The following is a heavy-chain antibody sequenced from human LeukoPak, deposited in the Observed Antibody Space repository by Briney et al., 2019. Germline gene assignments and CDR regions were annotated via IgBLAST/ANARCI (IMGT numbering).Heavy chain of an antibody. D-gene: IGHD5-12*01. CDR1: GFTFSSYG. CDR2: IWDDGTNN. CDR3: ARDWSRGNSGYVDH. J-gene: IGHJ4*02. V-gene: IGHV3-33*01. Sequence: PGGSLRLSCAGSGFTFSSYGMHWVRQAPGKGLEWVAVIWDDGTNNYYADSVKGRFTVSRDNSTNTLYLQVNSLTAEGTAVYYCARDWSRGNSGYVDHWGQGTLVTVSS.